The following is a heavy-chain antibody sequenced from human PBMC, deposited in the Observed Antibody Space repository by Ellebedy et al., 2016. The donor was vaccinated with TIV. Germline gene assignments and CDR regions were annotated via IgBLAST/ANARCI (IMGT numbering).Heavy chain of an antibody. CDR1: GYTLTELS. D-gene: IGHD5-12*01. V-gene: IGHV1-24*01. Sequence: AASVKVSCKISGYTLTELSMHWVRQTPGKGLEWMGGFDPEDGETIYAQKFQGRVTMTEDTSTDTAYMKLSNLRSADTAVYYCATRYSGYEDGFDYWGQGTRVNVSS. CDR3: ATRYSGYEDGFDY. J-gene: IGHJ4*02. CDR2: FDPEDGET.